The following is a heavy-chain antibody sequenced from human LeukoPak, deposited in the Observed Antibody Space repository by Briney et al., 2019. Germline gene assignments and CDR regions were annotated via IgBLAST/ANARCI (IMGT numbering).Heavy chain of an antibody. CDR1: GYSISSGYH. CDR2: IYHSGST. Sequence: SETLSLTCAVSGYSISSGYHWGWIRQPPGKGLEWIGSIYHSGSTYYNPSLKSRVTISVDTSKNQFSLKLSSVTAADTAVYYCARLGYSYGSDWYFDFWGRGTLVTVSS. D-gene: IGHD5-18*01. CDR3: ARLGYSYGSDWYFDF. J-gene: IGHJ2*01. V-gene: IGHV4-38-2*01.